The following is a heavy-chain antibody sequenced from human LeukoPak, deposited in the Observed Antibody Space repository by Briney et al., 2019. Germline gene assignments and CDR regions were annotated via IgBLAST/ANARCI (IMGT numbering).Heavy chain of an antibody. D-gene: IGHD3-3*01. CDR3: ARDHLANLASRLFDP. V-gene: IGHV4-38-2*02. Sequence: KPSETLSLTCTVSGYSISSGYYWGWIRQPPGKGLGWIGSVHHSGRTYYNPSLKSRVTISVDTSKNQFSLKLNSVTAADTAVYYCARDHLANLASRLFDPWGQGSLVTVSS. J-gene: IGHJ5*02. CDR2: VHHSGRT. CDR1: GYSISSGYY.